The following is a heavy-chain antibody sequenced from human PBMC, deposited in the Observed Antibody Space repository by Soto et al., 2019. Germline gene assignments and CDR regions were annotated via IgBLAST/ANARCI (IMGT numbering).Heavy chain of an antibody. CDR1: GYTFTTYG. V-gene: IGHV1-18*01. CDR2: ISDYNGDT. Sequence: GASVKVSCKASGYTFTTYGISWVRQAPGQGLEWMGWISDYNGDTNYAQKLQDRVTMTTDTSTTTAYMELRSLRSDDTAVYYCARVTSGSFNFDFWGQGTLVTVSS. J-gene: IGHJ4*02. CDR3: ARVTSGSFNFDF. D-gene: IGHD1-26*01.